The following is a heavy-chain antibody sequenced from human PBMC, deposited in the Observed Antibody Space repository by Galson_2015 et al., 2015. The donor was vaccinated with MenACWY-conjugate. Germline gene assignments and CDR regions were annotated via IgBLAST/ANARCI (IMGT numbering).Heavy chain of an antibody. V-gene: IGHV3-23*01. Sequence: SLRLSCAASGFTFTSYAMSWVRQAPGKGLEWVSSIRDSGGSTFYADSVKGRFTISRENSKNTLYLQMNSLRAEDTAVYYCAKVRGSGWYMYGMDVWGQGTTVTVSS. D-gene: IGHD6-19*01. CDR2: IRDSGGST. J-gene: IGHJ6*02. CDR3: AKVRGSGWYMYGMDV. CDR1: GFTFTSYA.